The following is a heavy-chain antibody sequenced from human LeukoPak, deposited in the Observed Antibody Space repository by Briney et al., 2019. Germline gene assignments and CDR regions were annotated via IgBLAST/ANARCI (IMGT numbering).Heavy chain of an antibody. CDR1: GGSISSSSYY. CDR3: ARLNSYFDY. Sequence: SETLSLTCTVSGGSISSSSYYWDWIRQPPRKGLEWIGSIYYSGSIYYNPSLKSRVTISVDTSKNQFSLKPSSVTAANTAVYYCARLNSYFDYWGQGTLVTVSS. J-gene: IGHJ4*02. D-gene: IGHD2/OR15-2a*01. CDR2: IYYSGSI. V-gene: IGHV4-39*01.